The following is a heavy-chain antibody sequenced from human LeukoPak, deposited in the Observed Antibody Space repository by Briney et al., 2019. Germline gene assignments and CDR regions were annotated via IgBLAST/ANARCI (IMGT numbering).Heavy chain of an antibody. CDR3: AESPIAAAKYYYYYYYMDV. Sequence: PGGSLRLSCAASGFTFSSYAMSWVRQAPGKGLEWVSAISGSGGSTYYADSVKGRFTISRDNSKNTLYLQMNSLRAEDTAVYYCAESPIAAAKYYYYYYYMDVWGKGTTVTVSS. CDR1: GFTFSSYA. D-gene: IGHD6-13*01. J-gene: IGHJ6*03. V-gene: IGHV3-23*01. CDR2: ISGSGGST.